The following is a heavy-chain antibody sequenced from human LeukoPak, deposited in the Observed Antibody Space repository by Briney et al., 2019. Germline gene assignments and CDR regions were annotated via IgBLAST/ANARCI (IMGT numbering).Heavy chain of an antibody. CDR2: IYYSGST. CDR3: ARTRSGSYSY. D-gene: IGHD3-10*01. J-gene: IGHJ4*02. V-gene: IGHV4-59*01. CDR1: GGSISSYY. Sequence: SETLSLTCTVSGGSISSYYWSWIRQPPGQGLEWIGYIYYSGSTNYNPSLKSRVTISVDTSKNQFSLKLSSVTAADTAVYYCARTRSGSYSYWGQGTLVTVSS.